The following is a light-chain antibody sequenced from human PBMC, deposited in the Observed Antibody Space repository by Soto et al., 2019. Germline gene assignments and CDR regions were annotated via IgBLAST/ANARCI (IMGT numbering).Light chain of an antibody. V-gene: IGLV2-14*01. Sequence: QSVLTQPASVSGSPGQSITISCTGTSSDIGGYNFVSWYQQHPGKAPKLMIYDVSNRPSGVSNRFSGSKSGNTASLIISGLQAEDEADYFCSSYTSSSTVLFGGGTKVTVL. CDR2: DVS. CDR3: SSYTSSSTVL. J-gene: IGLJ2*01. CDR1: SSDIGGYNF.